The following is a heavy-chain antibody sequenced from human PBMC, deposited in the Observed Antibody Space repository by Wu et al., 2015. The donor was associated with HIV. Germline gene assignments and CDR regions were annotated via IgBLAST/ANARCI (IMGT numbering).Heavy chain of an antibody. J-gene: IGHJ4*02. D-gene: IGHD2-21*01. CDR3: ARGSFCGRDCYSYFDY. V-gene: IGHV1-46*01. CDR2: INPSGGST. CDR1: GYTFTSYY. Sequence: QVQLVQSGAEVKKPGASVKVSCKASGYTFTSYYMHWVRQAPGQGLEWMGIINPSGGSTSYAQKFQGRVTITSDESTSTTYMELSSPSSDDTAVYYCARGSFCGRDCYSYFDYWGQGTLITVSS.